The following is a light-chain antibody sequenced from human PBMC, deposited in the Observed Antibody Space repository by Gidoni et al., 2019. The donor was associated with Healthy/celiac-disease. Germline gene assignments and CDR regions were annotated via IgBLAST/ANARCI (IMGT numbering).Light chain of an antibody. J-gene: IGKJ1*01. Sequence: EIVLTQSPGTLSLSPGERATLSCRASQIVSSSYLAWYQQKPGQAPRLLIYGASSRATCIPDRFNGSGSGTDFTLTSSRLEPEDFAVYYCQQYGSSPWTFGQGTKVEIK. CDR2: GAS. CDR1: QIVSSSY. CDR3: QQYGSSPWT. V-gene: IGKV3-20*01.